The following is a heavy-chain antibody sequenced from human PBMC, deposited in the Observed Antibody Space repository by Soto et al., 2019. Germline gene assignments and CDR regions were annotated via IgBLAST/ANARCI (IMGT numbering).Heavy chain of an antibody. J-gene: IGHJ4*02. CDR2: ISGDGINT. Sequence: QIQLVESGGDVVQPGRSLRLSCAASGFNFGFFGMHWVRQAPGKGLEWVAFISGDGINTHYADSVRGRFTLSRDYSKKTMYLQMDTLREDDTALYYCAICNLRFDFDSWGQGTLVTVSS. CDR1: GFNFGFFG. CDR3: AICNLRFDFDS. V-gene: IGHV3-30*03. D-gene: IGHD3-10*01.